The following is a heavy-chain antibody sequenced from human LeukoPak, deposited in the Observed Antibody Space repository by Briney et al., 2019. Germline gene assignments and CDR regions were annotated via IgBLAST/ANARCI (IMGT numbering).Heavy chain of an antibody. D-gene: IGHD2-2*01. CDR1: GGSISNYY. CDR3: ARQFATASADTRGYFDF. J-gene: IGHJ4*02. CDR2: IYTSGST. Sequence: SETLSLTCTVSGGSISNYYWSWIRQPAGKGLEWIGRIYTSGSTNYNPSLKSRVTISIDKSKNQFSLKLTSVTAADTAVYYCARQFATASADTRGYFDFWGQGTVVTVSS. V-gene: IGHV4-4*07.